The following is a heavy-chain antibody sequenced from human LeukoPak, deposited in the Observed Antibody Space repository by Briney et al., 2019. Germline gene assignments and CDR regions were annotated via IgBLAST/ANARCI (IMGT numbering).Heavy chain of an antibody. CDR3: ARQFGTVGYEFFLNDYAYYFDY. V-gene: IGHV5-51*01. Sequence: GESLKISCKGSGYSFTSYWIGWVRQMPGKGLEWMGIIYPGDSDTRYSPSFQGQVTISADKSISTAYLQWSSLKASDTAMYYCARQFGTVGYEFFLNDYAYYFDYWGQGTLVTVSS. CDR2: IYPGDSDT. CDR1: GYSFTSYW. D-gene: IGHD4-17*01. J-gene: IGHJ4*02.